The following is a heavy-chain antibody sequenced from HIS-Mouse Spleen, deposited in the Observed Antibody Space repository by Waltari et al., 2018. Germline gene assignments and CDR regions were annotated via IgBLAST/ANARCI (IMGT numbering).Heavy chain of an antibody. J-gene: IGHJ3*02. CDR2: ISGSGGST. CDR3: AKDSPYSSGWYETLGDAFDI. CDR1: GFTFSSYA. D-gene: IGHD6-19*01. Sequence: EVQLLESGGGLVHPGGSLRLSCAASGFTFSSYAMSWVRQAPGKGLEWVSAISGSGGSTYYADSVKGRFTISRDNSKNTLYLQMNSLRAEDTAVYYCAKDSPYSSGWYETLGDAFDIWGQGTMVTVSS. V-gene: IGHV3-23*01.